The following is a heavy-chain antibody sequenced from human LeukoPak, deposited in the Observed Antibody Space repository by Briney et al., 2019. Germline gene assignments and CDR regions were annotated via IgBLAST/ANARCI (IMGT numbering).Heavy chain of an antibody. J-gene: IGHJ5*02. CDR1: GGTFSSYA. V-gene: IGHV1-69*05. CDR3: ARDLNLVRRAEGPDP. D-gene: IGHD1-26*01. CDR2: IIPIFGTA. Sequence: SVKVSCKASGGTFSSYAISWLRQAPGQGLEWMGRIIPIFGTANYAQKFQGRVTITTDESTSTAYMELSSLRSEDTAVYYCARDLNLVRRAEGPDPCGQGTLVTVSS.